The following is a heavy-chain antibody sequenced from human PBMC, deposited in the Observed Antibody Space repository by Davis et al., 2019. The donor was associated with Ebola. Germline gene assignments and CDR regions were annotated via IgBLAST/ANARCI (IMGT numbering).Heavy chain of an antibody. V-gene: IGHV3-7*01. CDR2: IKQDGSEI. CDR3: SRGGAVKFDY. D-gene: IGHD4-17*01. J-gene: IGHJ4*02. Sequence: PGGSLTLSCAVSGVTFSSDWMSWVRQAPGKGLEWVANIKQDGSEIHYVDSVKGRFTISRDNTKNSLYLQMNSPRDEDTALYYCSRGGAVKFDYWGQGNLVTVSS. CDR1: GVTFSSDW.